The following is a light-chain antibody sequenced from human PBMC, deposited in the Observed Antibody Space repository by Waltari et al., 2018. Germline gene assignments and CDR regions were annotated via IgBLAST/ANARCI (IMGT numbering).Light chain of an antibody. CDR3: CSYTLNNTWL. Sequence: QSALTQPASVSGSPGQPITISCTGTSSDVGSYTLVSWYRQHPGEAPRVIIFEDTKRPSGVSNRFSGSKSGNTASLTISGLQAEDEADYYCCSYTLNNTWLFGGGTKLTVL. CDR2: EDT. V-gene: IGLV2-23*01. CDR1: SSDVGSYTL. J-gene: IGLJ3*02.